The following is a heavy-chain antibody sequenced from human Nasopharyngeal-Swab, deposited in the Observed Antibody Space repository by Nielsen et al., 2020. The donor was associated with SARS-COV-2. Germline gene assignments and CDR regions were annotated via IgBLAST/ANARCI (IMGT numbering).Heavy chain of an antibody. CDR2: IYSGGST. J-gene: IGHJ5*02. D-gene: IGHD6-13*01. CDR3: ASSYSSSWFWFDP. CDR1: GFIVSSNY. Sequence: GESLKISCAASGFIVSSNYMSWVRQAPGKGLEWVSVIYSGGSTYYADSVKGRFTISRHNSKNTLYLQMNSLRAEDTAVYYCASSYSSSWFWFDPWGQGTLVTVSS. V-gene: IGHV3-53*04.